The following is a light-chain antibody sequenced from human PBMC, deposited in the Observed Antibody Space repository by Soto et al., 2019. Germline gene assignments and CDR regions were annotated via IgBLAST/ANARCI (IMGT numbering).Light chain of an antibody. CDR2: DVS. V-gene: IGKV1-5*01. J-gene: IGKJ1*01. Sequence: DIQMTQSPSTLSASVGDTVTITCRAGQTVRSWLAWYQQKVGGAPKLLIYDVSTLQSGVPSRFSGSGSGTEFTLTISSLQPDDFATSYCQQYSDYSTFGQGTRLEIK. CDR1: QTVRSW. CDR3: QQYSDYST.